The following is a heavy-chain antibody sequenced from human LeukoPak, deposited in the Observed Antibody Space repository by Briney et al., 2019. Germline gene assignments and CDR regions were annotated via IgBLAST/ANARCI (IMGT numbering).Heavy chain of an antibody. CDR2: ISNDGTTK. J-gene: IGHJ4*02. CDR3: ARKQATVPGDY. D-gene: IGHD1-1*01. V-gene: IGHV3-11*01. CDR1: GFTFSDYY. Sequence: GGSLRLSCAGSGFTFSDYYMNWIRQAPGKGLEWVPYISNDGTTKYYADSVKGRVTISRDNAKNSLYLQMNSLRAEDTAVYYCARKQATVPGDYWGQGTLVTVSS.